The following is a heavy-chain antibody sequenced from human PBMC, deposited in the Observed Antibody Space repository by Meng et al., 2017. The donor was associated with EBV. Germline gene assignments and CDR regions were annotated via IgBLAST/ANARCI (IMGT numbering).Heavy chain of an antibody. CDR3: VRELVGGTFDY. J-gene: IGHJ4*02. CDR1: AYTFTSYS. Sequence: QDQLGTAGGEGRKRGPSRKVLCKASAYTFTSYSLLWVRQAPGQGLEWMGIIIPAGGNTNYAQKFRGRFTMTRDKSTSTVYMDLSILTSEDTAVYYCVRELVGGTFDYWGQGTLVTVSS. D-gene: IGHD1/OR15-1a*01. CDR2: IIPAGGNT. V-gene: IGHV1-46*01.